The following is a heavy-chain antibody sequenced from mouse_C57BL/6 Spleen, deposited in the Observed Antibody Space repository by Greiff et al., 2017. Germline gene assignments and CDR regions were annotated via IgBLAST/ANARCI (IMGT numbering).Heavy chain of an antibody. V-gene: IGHV1-72*01. CDR1: GYTFTSYW. J-gene: IGHJ2*01. D-gene: IGHD2-2*01. CDR2: IDPNSGGT. CDR3: ARVCYGYDFLDY. Sequence: QVQLQQPGAELVKPGASVKLSCKASGYTFTSYWMHWVKQRPGRGREWIGRIDPNSGGTKYNEKFKSKATLTVDKPSSTAYMQLSSLTSADSAVYYCARVCYGYDFLDYWGQGTTLTVSS.